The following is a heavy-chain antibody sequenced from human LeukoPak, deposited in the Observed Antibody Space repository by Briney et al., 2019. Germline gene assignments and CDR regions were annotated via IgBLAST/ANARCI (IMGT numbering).Heavy chain of an antibody. CDR2: VKSIVDGGTT. D-gene: IGHD6-13*01. J-gene: IGHJ4*02. V-gene: IGHV3-15*01. CDR1: GFTFSNVW. CDR3: QGSSHEPDFFDH. Sequence: GGPLRLSCTASGFTFSNVWMSWVRQAPGKGLEGVGRVKSIVDGGTTDYAAPVKGRFTISRDDSKNTVYLQMNSLKTEDTAVYYCQGSSHEPDFFDHWGQGALVTVSS.